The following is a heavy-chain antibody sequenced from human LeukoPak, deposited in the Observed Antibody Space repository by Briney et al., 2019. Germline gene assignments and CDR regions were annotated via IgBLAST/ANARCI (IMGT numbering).Heavy chain of an antibody. CDR2: ISAYNGDT. D-gene: IGHD3-10*01. J-gene: IGHJ4*02. Sequence: ASVKVSCKASGYTFTSYGISWVRQAPGQGLEWMGWISAYNGDTHYAEKLQGRVTMTTDTSTSTAYMELESLRSDDTAVYYCARGGQRYYYGSGTYYVIDYWGQGTLVTVSS. V-gene: IGHV1-18*01. CDR3: ARGGQRYYYGSGTYYVIDY. CDR1: GYTFTSYG.